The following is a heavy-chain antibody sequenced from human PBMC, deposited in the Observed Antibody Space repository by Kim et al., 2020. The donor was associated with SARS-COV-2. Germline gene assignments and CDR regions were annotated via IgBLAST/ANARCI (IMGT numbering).Heavy chain of an antibody. V-gene: IGHV3-21*01. CDR3: ARVGSQRYCSGGSCETNDY. J-gene: IGHJ4*02. CDR1: GFTFSSYS. Sequence: GGSLRLSCAASGFTFSSYSMNWVRQAPGKGLEWASSISSSSSYIYYADSVKGRFTISRDNAKNSLYLQMNSLRAEDTAVYYCARVGSQRYCSGGSCETNDYWGQGTPCTASP. CDR2: ISSSSSYI. D-gene: IGHD2-15*01.